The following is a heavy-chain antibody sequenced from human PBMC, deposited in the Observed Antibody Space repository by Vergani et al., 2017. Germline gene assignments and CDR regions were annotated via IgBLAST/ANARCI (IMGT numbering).Heavy chain of an antibody. J-gene: IGHJ4*02. V-gene: IGHV4-39*07. CDR3: ASITDTAMPRAV. Sequence: QLQLQESGPGLVKPSETLSLTCTVSGGSISSSSYYWGWIRQPPGKGLEWIGSIYYSGSTYYNPSLKSRVTISVDTSKNQFSLKLSSVTAADTAVYYCASITDTAMPRAVGGQGTLVTVSS. CDR2: IYYSGST. D-gene: IGHD5-18*01. CDR1: GGSISSSSYY.